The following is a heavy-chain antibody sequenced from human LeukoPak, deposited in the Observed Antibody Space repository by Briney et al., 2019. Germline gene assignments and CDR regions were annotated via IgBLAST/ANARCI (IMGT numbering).Heavy chain of an antibody. D-gene: IGHD3-10*01. J-gene: IGHJ6*02. CDR3: AKPRSRGYYGMDV. Sequence: PGGSLRLSCAASGFTFSSYGMHWVRQAPGKGLEWVSAISGSGGSTYYADSVKGRFTISRDNSKNTLYLQMNSLRAEDTAVYYCAKPRSRGYYGMDVWGQGTTVTVSS. CDR1: GFTFSSYG. CDR2: ISGSGGST. V-gene: IGHV3-23*01.